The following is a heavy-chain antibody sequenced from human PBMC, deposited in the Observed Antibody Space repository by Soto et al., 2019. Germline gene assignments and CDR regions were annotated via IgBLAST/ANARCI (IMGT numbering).Heavy chain of an antibody. J-gene: IGHJ3*02. CDR2: IYYGGST. Sequence: SETLSLTCTVSGGSISSSSYYWGWIRQPPGKRLEWIGSIYYGGSTYYNPSLKSRVTISVDTSKNQFSLKLTSVTAADTAVYYCARHANRNYYDAFDIWGQGTMVTVSS. CDR3: ARHANRNYYDAFDI. D-gene: IGHD3-10*01. V-gene: IGHV4-39*01. CDR1: GGSISSSSYY.